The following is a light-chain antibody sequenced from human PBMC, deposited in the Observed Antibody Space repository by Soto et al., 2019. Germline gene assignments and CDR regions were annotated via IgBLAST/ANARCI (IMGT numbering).Light chain of an antibody. CDR1: SRDVGGYNY. CDR3: CSYAGSHLYG. CDR2: DVI. Sequence: QSALTQPRSVSGSPGQSVTISCTGTSRDVGGYNYVSWYQQHPGKAPKLIIDDVIKRPSGGPDRFSDSKSGNTASRTISGLQAEDEADYDCCSYAGSHLYGFGTGTKLTVL. J-gene: IGLJ1*01. V-gene: IGLV2-11*01.